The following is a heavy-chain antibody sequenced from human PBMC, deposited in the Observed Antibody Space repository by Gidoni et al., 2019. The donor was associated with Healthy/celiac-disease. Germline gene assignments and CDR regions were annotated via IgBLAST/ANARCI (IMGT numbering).Heavy chain of an antibody. J-gene: IGHJ4*02. CDR1: GFTFSSYA. V-gene: IGHV3-23*04. CDR2: ISGSGGST. D-gene: IGHD6-13*01. Sequence: EVQLVESGGGLVQPGGSLRLSCAASGFTFSSYAMSWVRQAPGKVLEWVSAISGSGGSTYYADSVKGRFTISRDNSKNTLYLQMNSLRAEDTAVYYCGGAAAGSPYFDYWGQGTLVTVSS. CDR3: GGAAAGSPYFDY.